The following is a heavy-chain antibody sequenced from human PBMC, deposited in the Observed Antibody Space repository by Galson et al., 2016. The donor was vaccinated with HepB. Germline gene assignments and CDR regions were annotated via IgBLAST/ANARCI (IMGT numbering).Heavy chain of an antibody. Sequence: VKVSCKASGYTFTAYAIHWVRQAPGQRLEWMAWINTAKGDTRYSQRLQGRVTLTRDTSATTASMELSSLRSEDTAVYYCARRLVGSYGNAFDIWGQGTLVTVSS. CDR2: INTAKGDT. J-gene: IGHJ3*02. CDR1: GYTFTAYA. D-gene: IGHD2-8*02. CDR3: ARRLVGSYGNAFDI. V-gene: IGHV1-3*04.